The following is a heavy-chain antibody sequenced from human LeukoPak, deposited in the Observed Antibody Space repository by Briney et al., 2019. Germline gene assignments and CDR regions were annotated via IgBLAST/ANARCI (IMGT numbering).Heavy chain of an antibody. J-gene: IGHJ4*02. D-gene: IGHD6-13*01. CDR2: IHPNSGEL. CDR1: GYTFTDYC. V-gene: IGHV1-2*02. CDR3: ARDSSSWDFDY. Sequence: ASVKVSCKASGYTFTDYCIHWVRQAPGQGLDWMGWIHPNSGELKYAQKFQDRVTITRNTSISTAYMELSSLRSEDTAVYYCARDSSSWDFDYWGQGTLVTVSS.